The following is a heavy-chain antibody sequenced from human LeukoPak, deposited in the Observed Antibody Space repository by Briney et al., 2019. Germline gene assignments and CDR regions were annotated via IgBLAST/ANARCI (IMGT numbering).Heavy chain of an antibody. J-gene: IGHJ4*02. D-gene: IGHD5-12*01. Sequence: SVKVSFKASGGTFSSYAISWVRQAPGQGLEWMGRIIPIFGTANYAQKFQGRVTITTDESTSTAYMELSSLRSEDTAVYYCASGPLYGGYDDWGQGTLVTVSS. V-gene: IGHV1-69*05. CDR3: ASGPLYGGYDD. CDR1: GGTFSSYA. CDR2: IIPIFGTA.